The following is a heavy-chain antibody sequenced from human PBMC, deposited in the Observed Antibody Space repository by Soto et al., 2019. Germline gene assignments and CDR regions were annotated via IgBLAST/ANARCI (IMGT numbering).Heavy chain of an antibody. J-gene: IGHJ4*02. CDR3: ARGEVDTDADGTATEFDY. CDR2: INHSGST. CDR1: GGSFSGYY. D-gene: IGHD1-1*01. V-gene: IGHV4-34*01. Sequence: SETLSLTCAVYGGSFSGYYWSWIRQPPGKGLEWIGEINHSGSTNYNPSLKSRVTISVDTSKNQFSLKLSSVTAADTAVYYCARGEVDTDADGTATEFDYWGQGTLVTVSS.